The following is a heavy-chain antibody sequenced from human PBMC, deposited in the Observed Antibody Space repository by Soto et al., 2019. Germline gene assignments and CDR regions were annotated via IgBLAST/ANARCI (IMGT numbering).Heavy chain of an antibody. CDR2: INQDGSDK. J-gene: IGHJ4*02. CDR3: ARVWNDGRIDY. V-gene: IGHV3-7*01. CDR1: GFTFRSYW. D-gene: IGHD1-1*01. Sequence: SLRLSCAGSGFTFRSYWMSWVRQAPGKGLEGVANINQDGSDKFYMDSMKGRFTISRDNAGNSLYLQMNSLRAEDTAVYYCARVWNDGRIDYWGQGTLVTVSS.